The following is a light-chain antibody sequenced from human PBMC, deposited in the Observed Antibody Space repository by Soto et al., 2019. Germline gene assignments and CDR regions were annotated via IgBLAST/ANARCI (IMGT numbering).Light chain of an antibody. Sequence: EIVMTQSPATLSLSPGESATLSCRASQSISSNLAWYQQKPGQAPRLLISGAYTRATGIPARFSGSGSGSEFTLTISSLQSEDFAVYYCQQHNEWPQITCGQGTRLEIK. CDR1: QSISSN. CDR2: GAY. CDR3: QQHNEWPQIT. V-gene: IGKV3D-15*01. J-gene: IGKJ5*01.